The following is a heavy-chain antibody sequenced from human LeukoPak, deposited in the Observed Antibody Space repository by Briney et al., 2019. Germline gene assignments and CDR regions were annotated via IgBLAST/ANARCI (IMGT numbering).Heavy chain of an antibody. CDR3: ASVAVAGPYYFDY. CDR1: GGTFSSYA. V-gene: IGHV1-69*13. D-gene: IGHD6-19*01. CDR2: IIPIFGTA. J-gene: IGHJ4*02. Sequence: SVKVSCKASGGTFSSYAISWVRQAPGQGLEWMGGIIPIFGTANYAQKFQGRVTITADESTSTAYMELSSLRSEDTAVYYCASVAVAGPYYFDYWGQETLVTVSS.